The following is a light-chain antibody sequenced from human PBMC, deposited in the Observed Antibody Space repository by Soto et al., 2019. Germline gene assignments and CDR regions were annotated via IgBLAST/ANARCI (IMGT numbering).Light chain of an antibody. J-gene: IGKJ4*01. CDR3: QQYDNYPLT. Sequence: DIQMTQSPSSLSASVGDGVTITCQASQGISKFLNWYQQKPGKAPKLLIFDASDLETGVPSRFSGHRSGTDFSFTISSLQPEDIATYYCQQYDNYPLTFGGGTKVEVK. CDR1: QGISKF. V-gene: IGKV1-33*01. CDR2: DAS.